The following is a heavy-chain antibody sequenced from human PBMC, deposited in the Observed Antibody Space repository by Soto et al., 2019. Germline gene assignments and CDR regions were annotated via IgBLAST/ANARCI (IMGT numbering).Heavy chain of an antibody. V-gene: IGHV1-18*01. CDR1: GYTFTSYG. CDR3: ARSHYDYIWGSYRYPYDAFDI. D-gene: IGHD3-16*02. Sequence: GASVKVSCKASGYTFTSYGISWVRQDTGQGLEWMGWISAYNGNTNYAQKLQGRVTMTTDTSTSTAYMELRSLRSDDTAVYYCARSHYDYIWGSYRYPYDAFDIWGQGTMVTVSS. J-gene: IGHJ3*02. CDR2: ISAYNGNT.